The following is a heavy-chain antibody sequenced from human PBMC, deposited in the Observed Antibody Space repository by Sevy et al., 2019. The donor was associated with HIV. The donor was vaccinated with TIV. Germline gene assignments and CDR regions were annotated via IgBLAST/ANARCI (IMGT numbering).Heavy chain of an antibody. V-gene: IGHV1-2*02. CDR3: ARESYDFWTGPVDYDYGMDV. CDR1: GYTFIDYF. CDR2: INPNSGDT. Sequence: ASVKVSCKASGYTFIDYFMYWVRQAPGQGLEWVGWINPNSGDTESAQKFQGRVTMTRDTSSSTAYMELSSLRSDDTAVYYCARESYDFWTGPVDYDYGMDVWGQGTTVTVSS. J-gene: IGHJ6*02. D-gene: IGHD3-3*01.